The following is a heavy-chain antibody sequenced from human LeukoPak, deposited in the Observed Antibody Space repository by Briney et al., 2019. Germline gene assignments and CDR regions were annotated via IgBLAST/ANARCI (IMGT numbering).Heavy chain of an antibody. CDR1: GDSVSSNSAA. Sequence: SQTPSLTCAISGDSVSSNSAAWNWIRQSPSRGLEWLGRTYYRSKWYNDYAVSVKSRITINPDTSKNQFSLKLSSVTAADTAVYYCVRGRYSSGWFKDKNWFDPWGQGIPVTVSS. CDR2: TYYRSKWYN. CDR3: VRGRYSSGWFKDKNWFDP. D-gene: IGHD6-19*01. V-gene: IGHV6-1*01. J-gene: IGHJ5*02.